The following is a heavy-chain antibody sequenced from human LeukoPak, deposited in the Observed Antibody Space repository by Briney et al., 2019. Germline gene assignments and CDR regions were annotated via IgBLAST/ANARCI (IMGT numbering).Heavy chain of an antibody. D-gene: IGHD3-10*01. CDR1: GGSFSGYY. CDR3: ASGAYYYYGSGSYPREMDV. J-gene: IGHJ6*02. CDR2: IYYSGST. V-gene: IGHV4-34*01. Sequence: SETLSLTCAVYGGSFSGYYWSWIRQPPGKGLEWIGSIYYSGSTYYNPSLKSRVTISVDTSKNQFSLKLSSVTAADTAVYYCASGAYYYYGSGSYPREMDVWGQGTTVTVSS.